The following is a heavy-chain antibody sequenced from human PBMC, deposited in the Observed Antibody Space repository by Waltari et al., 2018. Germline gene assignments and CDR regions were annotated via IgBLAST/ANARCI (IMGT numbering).Heavy chain of an antibody. D-gene: IGHD2-15*01. CDR2: IYYSGST. V-gene: IGHV4-39*01. CDR3: AAPEGYCSGGSCYYDY. CDR1: GGSISSSSSY. Sequence: QLQLQESGPGLVKPSATLSLTCTVSGGSISSSSSYWGWIRQPPGKGLEWIGSIYYSGSTYYNPSLKSRVTISVDTSKNQFSLKLSSVTAADTAVYYCAAPEGYCSGGSCYYDYWGQGTLVTVSS. J-gene: IGHJ4*02.